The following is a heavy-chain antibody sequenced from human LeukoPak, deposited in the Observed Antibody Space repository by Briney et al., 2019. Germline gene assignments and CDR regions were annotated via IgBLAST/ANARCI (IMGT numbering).Heavy chain of an antibody. CDR1: GFTFSSYG. D-gene: IGHD2-2*01. Sequence: GGSLRLSCAASGFTFSSYGTHWVRQAPGKGREGVAVISYDGSNKYYADSVKARFTISRDNSKNTLYLQMNSLRAEDTAVYYCAKENCSSTSCYLDGYSSSWVYRGHRALVTVSS. CDR3: AKENCSSTSCYLDGYSSSWVY. CDR2: ISYDGSNK. V-gene: IGHV3-30*18. J-gene: IGHJ4*03.